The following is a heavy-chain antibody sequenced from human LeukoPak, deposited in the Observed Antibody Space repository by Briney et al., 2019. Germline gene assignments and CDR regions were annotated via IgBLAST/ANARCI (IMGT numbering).Heavy chain of an antibody. V-gene: IGHV4-4*09. CDR2: IYTSGST. D-gene: IGHD3-10*01. Sequence: SETLSLTCTVSGGSISSYYWSWIRQPPGKGLEWFGYIYTSGSTNYNPSLKSRVTISVDTSKNQFSLKLSSVTAADTAVYYCARGSLTSYYFDYWGQGTLVTVSS. J-gene: IGHJ4*02. CDR3: ARGSLTSYYFDY. CDR1: GGSISSYY.